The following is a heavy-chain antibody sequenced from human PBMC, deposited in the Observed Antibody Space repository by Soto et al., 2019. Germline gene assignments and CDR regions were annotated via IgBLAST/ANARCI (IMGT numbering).Heavy chain of an antibody. CDR2: MGANSGHT. D-gene: IGHD1-1*01. Sequence: QFQLVQSGAEVKKPGASVKVSCKASGYNFTRFGIIWVRQAQGHGLEWMGWMGANSGHTRQAQKFQGRLTMTTDASMNTAYIAMRSLTSDDTALYYCGREGQKLAQEDYYQFNGMDVWGQGTKVIVSS. V-gene: IGHV1-18*01. J-gene: IGHJ6*02. CDR1: GYNFTRFG. CDR3: GREGQKLAQEDYYQFNGMDV.